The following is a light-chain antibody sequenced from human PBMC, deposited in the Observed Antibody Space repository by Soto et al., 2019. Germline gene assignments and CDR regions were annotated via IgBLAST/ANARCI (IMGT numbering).Light chain of an antibody. CDR3: SSYTSSSTFYV. CDR2: DVS. V-gene: IGLV2-14*01. CDR1: SSDVGGYNY. J-gene: IGLJ1*01. Sequence: QSVLTQPASVSGSPGQSITISCTGTSSDVGGYNYVSWYQQHPCKAPKLMIYDVSNRPSGVSNRFSGSKSGNTASLTISGLQAEDEADYYCSSYTSSSTFYVFGTGTKVT.